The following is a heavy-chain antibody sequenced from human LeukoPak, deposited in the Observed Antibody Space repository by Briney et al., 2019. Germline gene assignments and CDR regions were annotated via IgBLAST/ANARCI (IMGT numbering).Heavy chain of an antibody. Sequence: SETLSLTCTVSGGSISSGSYYWSWIRQPAGKRLEWIGHIYRSGSTNYNPSLKSRVTISVDTSKNQFSLKLSSVTAADTAVYYCARDSSGYYPGFDYWGQGTLVTVSS. CDR3: ARDSSGYYPGFDY. D-gene: IGHD3-22*01. CDR2: IYRSGST. V-gene: IGHV4-61*10. CDR1: GGSISSGSYY. J-gene: IGHJ4*02.